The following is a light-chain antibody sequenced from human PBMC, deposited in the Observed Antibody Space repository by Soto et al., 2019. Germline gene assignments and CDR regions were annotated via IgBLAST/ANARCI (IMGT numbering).Light chain of an antibody. Sequence: IVLTQSPGTLSLSPGERATLSCRASQSVSNNYLAWYQQKPGQAPRLLIYGASNRATGFPDRFSGSGSGTDFTLTISRLEPEDFAVYYCQQYGSSGTFGQGTKVDSK. J-gene: IGKJ1*01. CDR3: QQYGSSGT. V-gene: IGKV3-20*01. CDR1: QSVSNNY. CDR2: GAS.